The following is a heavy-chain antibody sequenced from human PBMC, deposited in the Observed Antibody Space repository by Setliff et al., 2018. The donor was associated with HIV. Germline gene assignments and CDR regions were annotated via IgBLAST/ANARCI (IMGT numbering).Heavy chain of an antibody. CDR1: GGSISSYY. CDR3: ARQGNSRGYRYGYYYYMDV. V-gene: IGHV4-59*08. J-gene: IGHJ6*03. CDR2: IYYSGST. Sequence: PSETLSLTCTVSGGSISSYYWSWIRQPPGKGLEWIGYIYYSGSTNYNPSLKSRVTISVDTSKNQFSLKLSSVTAADTAVYYCARQGNSRGYRYGYYYYMDVRGKGTTVTVS. D-gene: IGHD5-18*01.